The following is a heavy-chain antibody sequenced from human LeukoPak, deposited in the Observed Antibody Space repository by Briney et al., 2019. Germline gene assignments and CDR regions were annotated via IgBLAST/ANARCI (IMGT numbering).Heavy chain of an antibody. CDR1: GGSFSTYY. CDR2: INHSGST. Sequence: PSETLSLTCAVYGGSFSTYYWSWIRQPPGKGLEWIGEINHSGSTNNNPSLKSRVTISVDMSKNQISLKLTSVTAADTAVYYCARGGYSYDDAFDIWGQGTMVTVSS. V-gene: IGHV4-34*01. CDR3: ARGGYSYDDAFDI. J-gene: IGHJ3*02. D-gene: IGHD5-18*01.